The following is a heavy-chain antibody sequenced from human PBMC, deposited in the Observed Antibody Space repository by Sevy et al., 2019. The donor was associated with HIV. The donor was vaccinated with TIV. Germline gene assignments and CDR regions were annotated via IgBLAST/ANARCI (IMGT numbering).Heavy chain of an antibody. V-gene: IGHV3-7*01. CDR2: IKQDGSEK. D-gene: IGHD6-13*01. J-gene: IGHJ6*02. CDR3: ARVGYSSSSCTKYGMDV. CDR1: GFTFSSYW. Sequence: GSLRLSCAASGFTFSSYWMSWVRQAPGKGLEWVANIKQDGSEKYYVDSVKGRFTISRDNAKNSLYLQMNSLRAEDTAVYYCARVGYSSSSCTKYGMDVWGQGTTVTVSS.